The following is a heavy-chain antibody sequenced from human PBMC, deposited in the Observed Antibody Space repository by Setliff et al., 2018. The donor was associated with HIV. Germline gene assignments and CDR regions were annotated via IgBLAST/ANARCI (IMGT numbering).Heavy chain of an antibody. CDR3: AREYSEAAPHFDS. J-gene: IGHJ5*01. V-gene: IGHV3-20*04. CDR2: ISWSGITT. Sequence: LRLSCIVYGFNFADYGMSWVRQVPGKGLEWVAGISWSGITTTYADSVKGRFTIFRDNAKNSLYMQMNTLGAEDTAFYYCAREYSEAAPHFDSWGQGTLVAVSS. D-gene: IGHD6-6*01. CDR1: GFNFADYG.